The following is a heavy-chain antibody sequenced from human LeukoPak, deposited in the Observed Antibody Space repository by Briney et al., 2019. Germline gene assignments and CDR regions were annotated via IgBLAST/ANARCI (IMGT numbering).Heavy chain of an antibody. V-gene: IGHV3-20*01. CDR1: GFTFSSYA. J-gene: IGHJ3*02. CDR3: AREGPAHAFDI. Sequence: GGSLRLSCAVSGFTFSSYAMSWVRQAPGKGLEWVSGINWNGGSTGYADSVKGRFTISRDNAKNSLYLQMNSLRAEDTALYHCAREGPAHAFDIWGQGTMVTVSS. CDR2: INWNGGST.